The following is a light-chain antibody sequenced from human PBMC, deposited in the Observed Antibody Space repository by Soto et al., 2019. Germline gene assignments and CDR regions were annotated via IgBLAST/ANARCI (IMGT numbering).Light chain of an antibody. CDR2: GNS. Sequence: QSVLTQPPSVSGAPGQRDTISCTGSSSNIGAGYDVHWYQQLPGTAPKLLIYGNSNRPSRVPDRFSGSKSGTSASLAITGLLAEDEADYYCQSYDSSLSGYVFGTGTKLTVL. V-gene: IGLV1-40*01. CDR3: QSYDSSLSGYV. J-gene: IGLJ1*01. CDR1: SSNIGAGYD.